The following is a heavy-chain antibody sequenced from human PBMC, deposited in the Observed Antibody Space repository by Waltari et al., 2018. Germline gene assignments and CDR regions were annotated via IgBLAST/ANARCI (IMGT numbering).Heavy chain of an antibody. Sequence: QLQLQESGPGVVKPSETLSLTCAVSGYSVRNGYYWGLIRQPPGKGLEWIGSMYHSGITYYKPSLKSRVTISVETSKNQFSLKLTSVTAADTAVYYCARLGGYSYGYSGYYYFYMDVWGKGTTVTVSS. D-gene: IGHD5-18*01. CDR1: GYSVRNGYY. V-gene: IGHV4-38-2*01. CDR2: MYHSGIT. J-gene: IGHJ6*03. CDR3: ARLGGYSYGYSGYYYFYMDV.